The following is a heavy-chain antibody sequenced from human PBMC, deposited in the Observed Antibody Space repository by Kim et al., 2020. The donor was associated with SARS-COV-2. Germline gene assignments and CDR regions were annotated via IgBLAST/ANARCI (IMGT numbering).Heavy chain of an antibody. V-gene: IGHV3-21*01. J-gene: IGHJ4*02. CDR2: ISSSSSYI. Sequence: GGSLRLSCAASGFTFSSYSMNWVRQAPGKGLEWVSSISSSSSYIYYADSVKGRFTISRDNAKNSLYLQMNSLRAEDTAVYYCARLNWNRENFDYWGQGTLVTVSS. CDR3: ARLNWNRENFDY. CDR1: GFTFSSYS. D-gene: IGHD1-1*01.